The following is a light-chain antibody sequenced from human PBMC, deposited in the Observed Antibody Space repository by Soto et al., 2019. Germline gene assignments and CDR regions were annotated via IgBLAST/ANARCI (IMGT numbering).Light chain of an antibody. Sequence: QSVLTQPASVSGSPGQSITISCTGTSIDVGGYNYVSWYQQHPGKAPKVMIYDVSKRPSGISNRFSGSKSGNTASLTISGLQVEDEADYYCSSYTSGSTRVVFGGGTKLTVL. V-gene: IGLV2-14*03. J-gene: IGLJ2*01. CDR3: SSYTSGSTRVV. CDR2: DVS. CDR1: SIDVGGYNY.